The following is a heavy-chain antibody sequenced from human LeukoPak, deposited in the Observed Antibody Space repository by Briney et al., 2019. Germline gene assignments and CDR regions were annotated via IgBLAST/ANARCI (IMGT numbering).Heavy chain of an antibody. D-gene: IGHD6-19*01. Sequence: GGSLRLSCATSGFTFSSYSMNWVRQAPGKGLEWVSYISSSSSTIYYADSVKGRFTISRDNAKNSLYLQMNSLRAEDTAVYYCASWPVGWYGEDSWGQGTLATVSS. CDR2: ISSSSSTI. CDR1: GFTFSSYS. V-gene: IGHV3-48*01. CDR3: ASWPVGWYGEDS. J-gene: IGHJ4*02.